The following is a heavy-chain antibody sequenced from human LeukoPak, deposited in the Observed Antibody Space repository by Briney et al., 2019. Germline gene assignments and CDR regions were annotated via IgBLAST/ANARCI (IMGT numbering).Heavy chain of an antibody. Sequence: GGSLRLSCAASGFTFSSYEMNWVRQAPGKGLEWVSYISSSDSTIYYADSVKGRFTISRDNSKNTLYLQMNSLRAEDTAVYYCASSCCSSSLPWGQGTLVTVSS. V-gene: IGHV3-48*03. D-gene: IGHD6-13*01. CDR1: GFTFSSYE. J-gene: IGHJ5*02. CDR3: ASSCCSSSLP. CDR2: ISSSDSTI.